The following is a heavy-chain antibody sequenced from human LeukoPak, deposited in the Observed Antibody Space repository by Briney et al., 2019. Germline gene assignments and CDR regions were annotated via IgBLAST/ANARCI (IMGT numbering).Heavy chain of an antibody. V-gene: IGHV3-30*18. Sequence: PGRSLRLSCAASGFTFSSYGMHWVRQAPGKGLEWVAVISYDGSNKYYADSVKGRFTISRDNSKNTLYLQMNSLRAEDTAVYYCAKEGYDILTGYDAFDIWGQGTMVTVSS. CDR1: GFTFSSYG. CDR3: AKEGYDILTGYDAFDI. J-gene: IGHJ3*02. CDR2: ISYDGSNK. D-gene: IGHD3-9*01.